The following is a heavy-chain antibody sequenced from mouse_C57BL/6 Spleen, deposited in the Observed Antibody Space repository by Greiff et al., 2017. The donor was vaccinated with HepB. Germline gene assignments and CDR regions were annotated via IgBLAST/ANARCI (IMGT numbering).Heavy chain of an antibody. V-gene: IGHV1-5*01. CDR3: TRWGYYGSSDY. J-gene: IGHJ2*01. D-gene: IGHD1-1*01. CDR2: IYPGNSDT. Sequence: EVKLQQPGAELVKPGASVKLSCKASGYTFTSYWMQWVKQRPGQGLEWIGAIYPGNSDTSYNQKFKGKAKLTAVTSASTAYMELSSLTNEDSAVYYCTRWGYYGSSDYWGQGTTLTVSS. CDR1: GYTFTSYW.